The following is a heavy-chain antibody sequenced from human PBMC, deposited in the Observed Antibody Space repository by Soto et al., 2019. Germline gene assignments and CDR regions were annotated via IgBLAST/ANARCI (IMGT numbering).Heavy chain of an antibody. V-gene: IGHV4-59*08. CDR3: ARHLRDYWWFFDL. D-gene: IGHD4-17*01. J-gene: IGHJ2*01. Sequence: QVQLQESGPGLVKPSETLSLTCTVSGVSISSYYWSWVRQSPGTGLEWIGYNYYSGTTNSNPSLKSRVPMSADTSNNQFSLKLTSVTAADTAVYYCARHLRDYWWFFDLWGRGTLVTVSS. CDR2: NYYSGTT. CDR1: GVSISSYY.